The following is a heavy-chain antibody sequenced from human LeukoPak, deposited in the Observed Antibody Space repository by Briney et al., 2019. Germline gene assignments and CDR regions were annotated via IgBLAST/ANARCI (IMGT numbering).Heavy chain of an antibody. CDR2: IAYDEINT. V-gene: IGHV3-30*03. CDR3: ARDGALGVGYYFDY. Sequence: PGRSLRLSCAASGFTFSNYGMHWVRQAPGKGLEWVAVIAYDEINTNHADSVKGRFTVSRDNSKNTLYLQMNSLRAEDTAVYYCARDGALGVGYYFDYWGQGTLVTVSS. CDR1: GFTFSNYG. J-gene: IGHJ4*02. D-gene: IGHD3-10*01.